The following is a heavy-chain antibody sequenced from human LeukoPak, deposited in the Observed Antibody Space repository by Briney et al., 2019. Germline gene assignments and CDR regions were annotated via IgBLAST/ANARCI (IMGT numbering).Heavy chain of an antibody. CDR3: AKTASVVPAARYDY. J-gene: IGHJ4*02. Sequence: PGGSLRLSCAASGFTFSSYGMHWVRQAPGKGLEWVAFIRYDGSNKYYADSVKGRFTISRDNSKNTLYLQMNSLRAEDTAVYYCAKTASVVPAARYDYWGQGTLVTVSS. D-gene: IGHD2-2*01. V-gene: IGHV3-30*02. CDR1: GFTFSSYG. CDR2: IRYDGSNK.